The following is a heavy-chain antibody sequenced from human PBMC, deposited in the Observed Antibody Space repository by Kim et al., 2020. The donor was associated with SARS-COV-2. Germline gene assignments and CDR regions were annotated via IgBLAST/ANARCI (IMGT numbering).Heavy chain of an antibody. CDR3: ARVRRAPHDAFDI. Sequence: YADSVKGRFTISRDNAKNTLYLQMNSLRAEDTAVYYCARVRRAPHDAFDIWGQGTMVTVSS. J-gene: IGHJ3*02. V-gene: IGHV3-74*01. D-gene: IGHD3-10*01.